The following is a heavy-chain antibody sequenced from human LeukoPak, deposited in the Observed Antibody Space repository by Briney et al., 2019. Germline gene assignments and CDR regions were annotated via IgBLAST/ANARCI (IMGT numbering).Heavy chain of an antibody. V-gene: IGHV4-34*01. Sequence: SETLSLTCAVYGGSFSGYYWSWIRQPPGKGLESIGEINHSGSTNYNPSLKSRVTISVDTSKNQFSLKLGSVTAADTAVYYCARRIDYWGQGTLVTVSS. CDR1: GGSFSGYY. CDR3: ARRIDY. J-gene: IGHJ4*02. CDR2: INHSGST.